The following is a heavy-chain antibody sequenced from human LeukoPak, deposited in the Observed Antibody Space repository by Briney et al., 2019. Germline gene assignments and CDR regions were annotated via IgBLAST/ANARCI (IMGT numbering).Heavy chain of an antibody. Sequence: SETLSLTCTFSGDSISPSYWTWVRQPPGKGLEWIGYIDNSGTSNYNPSLKSRVSMSVDTSKNQLSLNLGSVTAADTAVYYCARALREKRSGGIWGVIVSEWFDSWGPGTLVTVSS. J-gene: IGHJ5*01. D-gene: IGHD5/OR15-5a*01. CDR1: GDSISPSY. CDR3: ARALREKRSGGIWGVIVSEWFDS. CDR2: IDNSGTS. V-gene: IGHV4-59*01.